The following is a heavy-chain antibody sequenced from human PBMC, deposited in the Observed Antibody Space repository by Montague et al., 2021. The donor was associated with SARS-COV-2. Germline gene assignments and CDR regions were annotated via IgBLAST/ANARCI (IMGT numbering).Heavy chain of an antibody. CDR3: ARVRYYGSGTSLGMDV. V-gene: IGHV4-34*01. J-gene: IGHJ6*02. Sequence: SETLSLTCAVYGGSSSGYYWSWIRQPPGKGLEWIGVINHSGSTNYNPSLKSRVTISVDTSKNQFSLKLSSVTAADTAVYYCARVRYYGSGTSLGMDVWGQGTTVTVSS. CDR2: INHSGST. CDR1: GGSSSGYY. D-gene: IGHD3-10*01.